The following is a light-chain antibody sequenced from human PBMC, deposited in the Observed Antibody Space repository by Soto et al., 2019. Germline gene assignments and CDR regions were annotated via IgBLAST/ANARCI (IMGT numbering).Light chain of an antibody. CDR2: EVS. V-gene: IGLV2-14*01. CDR3: SSYTSSSTV. Sequence: QSALTQPASVSGSPGQSITISCTGTSSDVGGHNYVSWYQQHPGKAPKLMIYEVSNRPSGVSNRFSGSKSGNTASLTISGLQAEDEADYYCSSYTSSSTVFGTGTKVTAL. J-gene: IGLJ1*01. CDR1: SSDVGGHNY.